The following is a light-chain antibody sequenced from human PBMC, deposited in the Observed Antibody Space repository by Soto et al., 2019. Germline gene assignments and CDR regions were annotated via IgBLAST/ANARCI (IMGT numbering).Light chain of an antibody. CDR1: QGISNY. CDR2: AAS. CDR3: QKYNHAPT. Sequence: DIQMPQSPSSLSASVGDRVTITCRASQGISNYLAWYQEKPGKVPELLLYAASILQSGVPPRFSGSGSGTDFTLTISSLQPEDVATDYCQKYNHAPTFGGWTRVEIK. V-gene: IGKV1-27*01. J-gene: IGKJ4*01.